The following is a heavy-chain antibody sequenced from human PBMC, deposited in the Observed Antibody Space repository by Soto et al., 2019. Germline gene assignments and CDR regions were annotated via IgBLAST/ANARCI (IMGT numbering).Heavy chain of an antibody. Sequence: QLQLQESGPGLVKPSETLSLTCTVSGGSISSSNYYWGWIRQPPGKGLDWVASIFHTSGSTYYNPSLQSRVTISVDTSKNQFSLKLTSVTAADTAVYFCARLWQDVVAVSAAMARDMDVWGKGTSVTVSS. D-gene: IGHD2-2*01. CDR2: IFHTSGST. CDR3: ARLWQDVVAVSAAMARDMDV. CDR1: GGSISSSNYY. V-gene: IGHV4-39*01. J-gene: IGHJ6*03.